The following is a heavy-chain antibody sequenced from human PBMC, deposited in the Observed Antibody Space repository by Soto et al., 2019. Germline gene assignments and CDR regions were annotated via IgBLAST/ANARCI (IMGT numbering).Heavy chain of an antibody. D-gene: IGHD6-13*01. Sequence: EVQLLESGGGLVQPGGSLRLSCAASGFTFSTYAMSWVRQAPGKGLEWVSAISGDGGGIYYTDSVKGRFTIARDNSKNTLYLQINSLRAEDTALYYCARGEQQIYWFFDLWGRGTLVTVSS. J-gene: IGHJ2*01. CDR2: ISGDGGGI. CDR1: GFTFSTYA. V-gene: IGHV3-23*01. CDR3: ARGEQQIYWFFDL.